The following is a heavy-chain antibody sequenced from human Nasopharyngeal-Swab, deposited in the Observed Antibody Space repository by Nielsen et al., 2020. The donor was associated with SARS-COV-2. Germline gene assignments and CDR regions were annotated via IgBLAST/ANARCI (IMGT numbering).Heavy chain of an antibody. Sequence: LSLTCAASGFTFSSYNMNWVRQAPGKGLEWVSSISSSSSYIYYADSVKGRFTISRDNAKNSLYLQMNSLRAEDTAVYYCARGCVLTGPSCYYYGMDVWGQGTKVTVSS. CDR3: ARGCVLTGPSCYYYGMDV. CDR1: GFTFSSYN. J-gene: IGHJ6*02. V-gene: IGHV3-21*01. D-gene: IGHD3-9*01. CDR2: ISSSSSYI.